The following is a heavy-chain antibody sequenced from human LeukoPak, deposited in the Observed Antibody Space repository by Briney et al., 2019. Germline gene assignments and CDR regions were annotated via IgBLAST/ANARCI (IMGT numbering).Heavy chain of an antibody. J-gene: IGHJ4*02. CDR2: ISGSGGTT. V-gene: IGHV3-23*01. CDR3: AKDLYYDSSSVDY. Sequence: GGSLRLSCAASGFTFSRNAMGWVRQAPGKGLEWVSHISGSGGTTYYADSVKGRFTISRDTSKNTLSLQMNSLRAEDTAVYYCAKDLYYDSSSVDYWGRGTLVTVSS. D-gene: IGHD3-22*01. CDR1: GFTFSRNA.